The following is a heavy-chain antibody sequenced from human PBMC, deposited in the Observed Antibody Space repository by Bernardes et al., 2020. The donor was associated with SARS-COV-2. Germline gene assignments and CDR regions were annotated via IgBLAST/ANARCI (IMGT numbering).Heavy chain of an antibody. Sequence: ASVKVSCKASGYTFCNFGISWVRQDPGQGLEWMGWISGYNANTNYAQKFQGRVTMTTDTSTSTAYMELRSLRSDDTAVYYCARRSMDYWGQGTLVTVSS. CDR1: GYTFCNFG. CDR3: ARRSMDY. J-gene: IGHJ4*02. V-gene: IGHV1-18*01. CDR2: ISGYNANT.